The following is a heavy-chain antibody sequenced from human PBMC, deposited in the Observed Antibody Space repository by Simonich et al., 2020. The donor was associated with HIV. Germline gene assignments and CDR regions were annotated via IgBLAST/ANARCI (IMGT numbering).Heavy chain of an antibody. V-gene: IGHV4-34*01. CDR3: ASRNYYYYMDV. Sequence: QVQLQQWGAGLLKPSETLSLTCAVYGGSFSGYHWSWIRQPPGKGLEWIGDINHSGSTNYNPSRKSRVTISVDTSKNQFSLKLSSVTAADTAVYYCASRNYYYYMDVWGKGTTVTVSS. CDR2: INHSGST. CDR1: GGSFSGYH. J-gene: IGHJ6*03.